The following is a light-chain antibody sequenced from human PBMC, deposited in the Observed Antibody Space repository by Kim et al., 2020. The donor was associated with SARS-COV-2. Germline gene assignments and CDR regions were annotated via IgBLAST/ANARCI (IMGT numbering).Light chain of an antibody. Sequence: SSELTQDPAVSVALGQTVRITCQGDSLRTYYASWYQQKPGQAPVLVIFGKNKRPSGIPDRFSGSSSGNTASLTITGAQAEDEAVYYCNSRDSSANHVVFGGGTKLTV. CDR3: NSRDSSANHVV. V-gene: IGLV3-19*01. CDR1: SLRTYY. J-gene: IGLJ2*01. CDR2: GKN.